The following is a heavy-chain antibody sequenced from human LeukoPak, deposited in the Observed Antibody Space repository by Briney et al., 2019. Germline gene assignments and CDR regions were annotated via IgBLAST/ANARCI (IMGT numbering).Heavy chain of an antibody. Sequence: ASVKVSCKASGYTFTGYYMHWVRQAPGQGLEWMGWSNPNSGGTNYAQKFQGRVTMIRDTSISTAYMALSRLRSDDTAVYYCARSGVGARDLDYWGQGTLVTVSS. CDR1: GYTFTGYY. J-gene: IGHJ4*02. CDR2: SNPNSGGT. D-gene: IGHD1-26*01. V-gene: IGHV1-2*02. CDR3: ARSGVGARDLDY.